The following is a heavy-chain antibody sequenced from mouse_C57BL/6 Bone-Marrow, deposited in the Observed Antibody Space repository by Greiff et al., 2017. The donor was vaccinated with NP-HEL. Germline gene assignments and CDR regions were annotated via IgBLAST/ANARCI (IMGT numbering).Heavy chain of an antibody. D-gene: IGHD2-4*01. CDR3: ARYDYDHYYAMDY. Sequence: VKLMESGPGLVQPSQSLSITCTVSGFSLTSYGVHWVRQSPGKGLEWLGVIWSGGSTDYNAAFISRLSISKDNSKSQVFFKMNSLQADDTAIYYCARYDYDHYYAMDYWGQGTSVTVSS. CDR2: IWSGGST. V-gene: IGHV2-2*01. J-gene: IGHJ4*01. CDR1: GFSLTSYG.